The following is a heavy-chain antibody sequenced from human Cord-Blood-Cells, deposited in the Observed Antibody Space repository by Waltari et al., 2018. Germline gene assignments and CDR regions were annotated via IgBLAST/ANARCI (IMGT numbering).Heavy chain of an antibody. V-gene: IGHV3-21*01. CDR3: ARGGAVAGTLGDAFDI. CDR1: GFTFSSYS. J-gene: IGHJ3*02. D-gene: IGHD6-19*01. CDR2: ISSSSSYI. Sequence: EVQLVESGGGLVKPGGSLRLSCAASGFTFSSYSMHWVRQAPGKGLEWVSSISSSSSYIYYADSVKGRFTISRDNAKNSLYLQMNSLRAEDTAVYYCARGGAVAGTLGDAFDIWGQGTMVTVSS.